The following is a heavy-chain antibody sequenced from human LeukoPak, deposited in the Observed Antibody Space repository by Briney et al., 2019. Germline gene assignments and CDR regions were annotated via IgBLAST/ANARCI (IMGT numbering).Heavy chain of an antibody. CDR2: IIPIFGTA. V-gene: IGHV1-69*05. D-gene: IGHD1-26*01. CDR3: ARDTVGAILTDAFDI. CDR1: GGTFSSYA. J-gene: IGHJ3*02. Sequence: GGSVKVSCKASGGTFSSYAISWVRQAPGQGLELMGRIIPIFGTANYAQKFQGRVTITTDESTSTAYMELSSLRSEDTAVYYCARDTVGAILTDAFDIWGQGTMVTVSS.